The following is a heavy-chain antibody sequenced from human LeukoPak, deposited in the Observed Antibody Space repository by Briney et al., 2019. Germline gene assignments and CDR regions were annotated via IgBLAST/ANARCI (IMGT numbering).Heavy chain of an antibody. D-gene: IGHD2-2*01. CDR2: IKYDGSTS. Sequence: GGSLRLSCEASGFTFTTYWIHWVRQGPGKGLVWVSRIKYDGSTSNYADSVKGRFTISRDNSKNTLYLQMNSLRAEDTAVYYCARVVVPAAMRGYFDYWGQGTLVTVSS. J-gene: IGHJ4*02. CDR1: GFTFTTYW. V-gene: IGHV3-74*01. CDR3: ARVVVPAAMRGYFDY.